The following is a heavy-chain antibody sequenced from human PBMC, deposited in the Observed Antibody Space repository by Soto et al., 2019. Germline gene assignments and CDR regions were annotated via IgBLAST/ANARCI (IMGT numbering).Heavy chain of an antibody. D-gene: IGHD1-1*01. Sequence: SETLSLTCTVSGGSISSADYYWSWIRQTPGKGLEWIGHIFYSGTTYYNPSLKSRLTISVDTSKNHFSLRLTSVTAADTAVYYCARDLWVEPELYYYGMNVWGQGTTVTVSS. CDR1: GGSISSADYY. CDR2: IFYSGTT. V-gene: IGHV4-30-4*01. J-gene: IGHJ6*02. CDR3: ARDLWVEPELYYYGMNV.